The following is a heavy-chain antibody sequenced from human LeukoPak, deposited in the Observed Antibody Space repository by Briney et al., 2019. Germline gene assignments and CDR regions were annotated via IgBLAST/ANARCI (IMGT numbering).Heavy chain of an antibody. D-gene: IGHD3-3*01. J-gene: IGHJ6*02. Sequence: GGSLRLSCAASGFTFSSYDMHWVRQAPGKGLEWVSAIGTAGDTYYPGSVKGRFTISRENAKNSLYPQMNSLRAGDTAVYYCARARRIFGVVSSGSPTYYYYGMDVWGQGTTVTVSS. CDR3: ARARRIFGVVSSGSPTYYYYGMDV. CDR2: IGTAGDT. V-gene: IGHV3-13*01. CDR1: GFTFSSYD.